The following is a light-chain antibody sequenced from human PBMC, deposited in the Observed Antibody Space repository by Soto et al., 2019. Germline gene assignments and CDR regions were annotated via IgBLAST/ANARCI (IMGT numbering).Light chain of an antibody. CDR1: QSVRSY. CDR2: DTS. J-gene: IGKJ1*01. V-gene: IGKV3-11*01. Sequence: EIVLTQSPATLSLSPGERATLSCRASQSVRSYLGWYQQKPGQAPRLLIYDTSNRATGIPARFSGCGSGTDFTLTISSLEPEDFAVYYCQQRSNWWTFGQGTKVEIK. CDR3: QQRSNWWT.